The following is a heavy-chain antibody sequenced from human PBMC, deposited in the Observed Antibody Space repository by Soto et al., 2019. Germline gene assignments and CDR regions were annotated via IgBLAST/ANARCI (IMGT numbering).Heavy chain of an antibody. J-gene: IGHJ3*02. CDR3: ARGLPGKTTTDAFDI. V-gene: IGHV4-59*01. CDR1: GGSISSYY. D-gene: IGHD1-1*01. CDR2: IYYSGST. Sequence: SETLSLTCTVSGGSISSYYWSWIRQPPGKGLEWIGYIYYSGSTNYNPSLKSRVTISVDTSKNQFSLKLSSVTAADTAVYYCARGLPGKTTTDAFDICGQGTMVTVS.